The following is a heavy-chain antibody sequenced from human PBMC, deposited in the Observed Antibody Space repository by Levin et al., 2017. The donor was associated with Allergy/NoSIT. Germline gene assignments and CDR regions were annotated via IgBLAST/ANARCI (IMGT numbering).Heavy chain of an antibody. J-gene: IGHJ4*02. CDR2: IIPIFGTA. CDR1: GGTFSSYA. CDR3: ARVSLYCSGGSCYSLFDY. Sequence: GASVKVSCKASGGTFSSYAISWVRQAPGQGLEWMGGIIPIFGTANYAQKFQGRVTITADESTSTAYMELSSLRSEDTAVYYCARVSLYCSGGSCYSLFDYWGQGTLVTVSS. V-gene: IGHV1-69*13. D-gene: IGHD2-15*01.